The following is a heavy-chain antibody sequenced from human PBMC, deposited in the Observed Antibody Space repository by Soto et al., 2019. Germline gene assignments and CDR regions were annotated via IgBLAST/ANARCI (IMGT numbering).Heavy chain of an antibody. D-gene: IGHD3-16*02. Sequence: SVKVSCNASGYTFTSYGISWLRQAPGQGLEWMGWISAYNGNTNYAQKRQGRVTMTTDTSTSTACMEMRSLRSDDTAVYYCARDQGGRLHLGELSLRLGAFDIWGQGTMVTV. CDR3: ARDQGGRLHLGELSLRLGAFDI. J-gene: IGHJ3*02. V-gene: IGHV1-18*01. CDR2: ISAYNGNT. CDR1: GYTFTSYG.